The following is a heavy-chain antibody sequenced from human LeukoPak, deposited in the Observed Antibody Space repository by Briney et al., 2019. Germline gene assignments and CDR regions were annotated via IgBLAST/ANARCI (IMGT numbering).Heavy chain of an antibody. J-gene: IGHJ4*02. Sequence: PGGSLRLSCAASELSVTTNYMTWVRQAPGKGLEWVSSIYAGGSTYYADSVKGRFTISRDNSKNTLYLQMNSLRAEDTAMYYCASKFDFWGQGTLVIVSS. CDR3: ASKFDF. V-gene: IGHV3-53*01. CDR1: ELSVTTNY. CDR2: IYAGGST.